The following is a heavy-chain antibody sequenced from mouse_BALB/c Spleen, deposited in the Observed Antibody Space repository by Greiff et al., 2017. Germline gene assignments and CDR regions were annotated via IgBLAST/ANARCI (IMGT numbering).Heavy chain of an antibody. CDR3: ARGYYGSSPSWFAY. Sequence: VQLQQSGPELVKPGASVKISCTTSGYTFTEYTMHWVKQSPGKSLEWMGGINPNNGGTSYNQKLKGKATLTVDKSSSTAYMELRSLTSEDSAVYYCARGYYGSSPSWFAYWGQGTLVTVSA. CDR2: INPNNGGT. CDR1: GYTFTEYT. J-gene: IGHJ3*01. D-gene: IGHD1-1*01. V-gene: IGHV1-18*01.